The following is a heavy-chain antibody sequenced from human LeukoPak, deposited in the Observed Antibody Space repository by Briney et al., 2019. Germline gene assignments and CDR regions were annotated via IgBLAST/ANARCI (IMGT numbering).Heavy chain of an antibody. CDR2: IKQDGSEK. J-gene: IGHJ6*02. Sequence: GGSLRLSCAASGFTFSSYWMSWVRQAPGKGLEWVANIKQDGSEKYYVDSVKGRFTISRDNAKNSLYLQMNSLRAEDTAVYYCARGPMVRGVIITFGMDVWGQGTTVTVSS. D-gene: IGHD3-10*01. CDR1: GFTFSSYW. CDR3: ARGPMVRGVIITFGMDV. V-gene: IGHV3-7*01.